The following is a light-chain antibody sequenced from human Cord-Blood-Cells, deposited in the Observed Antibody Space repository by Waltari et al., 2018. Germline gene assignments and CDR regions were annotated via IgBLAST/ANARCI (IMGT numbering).Light chain of an antibody. V-gene: IGLV2-14*01. CDR2: DVR. CDR1: SSDVGGYNY. Sequence: QSALTQPASVSGSPGQSITISCTGTSSDVGGYNYVSCYQQHPGQAPKLMIYDVRNRPSGVSNRFSGSKSGNTASLTIAGLQAEDEADYYCSSYTSSSTFVFGTGTKVTVL. CDR3: SSYTSSSTFV. J-gene: IGLJ1*01.